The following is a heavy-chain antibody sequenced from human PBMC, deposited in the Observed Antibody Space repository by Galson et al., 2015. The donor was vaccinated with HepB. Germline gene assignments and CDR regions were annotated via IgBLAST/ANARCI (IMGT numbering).Heavy chain of an antibody. CDR1: GFTFTNAW. J-gene: IGHJ6*02. CDR3: TTGLRQQLPRYYGMDV. D-gene: IGHD6-13*01. V-gene: IGHV3-15*01. Sequence: SLRLSCAASGFTFTNAWMSWVRQAPGKGLEWVGRIKSKTDGGTKDYAAPVKGRFTISRDDSKNTLYLQMNSLKTEDTAVYYCTTGLRQQLPRYYGMDVWGQGTTVTVSS. CDR2: IKSKTDGGTK.